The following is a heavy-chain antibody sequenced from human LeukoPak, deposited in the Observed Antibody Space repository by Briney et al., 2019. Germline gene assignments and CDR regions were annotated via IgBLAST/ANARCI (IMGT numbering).Heavy chain of an antibody. D-gene: IGHD3-9*01. CDR2: IKQDGSEK. Sequence: PGGSLRLSCAASGFTFSSYWMSWVRQAPGKGLEWVANIKQDGSEKYYVDSVKGRFTISRDNAKNSLYLQMNSLRAEDTAVYYCARDYYDILTGYYYYYGMDVWGQGTTVTVSS. J-gene: IGHJ6*01. V-gene: IGHV3-7*01. CDR3: ARDYYDILTGYYYYYGMDV. CDR1: GFTFSSYW.